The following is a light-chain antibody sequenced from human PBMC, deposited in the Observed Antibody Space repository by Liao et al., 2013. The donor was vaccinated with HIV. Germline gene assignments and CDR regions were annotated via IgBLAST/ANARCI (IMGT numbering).Light chain of an antibody. Sequence: SYELTQPPSVSVSPGQTASITCSGDKLGDEYACWYQQKPGQSPVLVIYQDNKRPSGIPERFSGSSSGTTVTLTISGVQAEDEADYFCQSADSSGTYVVFGGGTKLTVL. V-gene: IGLV3-25*03. CDR3: QSADSSGTYVV. J-gene: IGLJ3*02. CDR2: QDN. CDR1: KLGDEY.